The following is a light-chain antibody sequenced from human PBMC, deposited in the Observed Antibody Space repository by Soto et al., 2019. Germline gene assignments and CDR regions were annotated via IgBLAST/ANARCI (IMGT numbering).Light chain of an antibody. Sequence: DIQMTQSPSSLSASVEDRVTITCRADQDISNYLAWYQQKPGKVPKLLIYAASTLQSGVPSRFRGSGSGTDFTLTISSLQPEDVATYYCQNYNSAPTWTFGQGTKVEIK. CDR3: QNYNSAPTWT. CDR1: QDISNY. J-gene: IGKJ1*01. CDR2: AAS. V-gene: IGKV1-27*01.